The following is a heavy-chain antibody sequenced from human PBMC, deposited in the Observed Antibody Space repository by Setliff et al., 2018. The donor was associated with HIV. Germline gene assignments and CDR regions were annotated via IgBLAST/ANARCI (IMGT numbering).Heavy chain of an antibody. V-gene: IGHV4-59*08. D-gene: IGHD3-22*01. CDR1: GGSMNSHY. CDR3: ARGGPDYYDYPYFDS. Sequence: SETLSLTCSVFGGSMNSHYWSWIRQPPGKGLEWIGLIYYTGIPTYNTSLKSRVTMSVDTSKNQFSLKLNSLIAADTAVYFCARGGPDYYDYPYFDSWGQGTLVTVSS. J-gene: IGHJ4*02. CDR2: IYYTGIP.